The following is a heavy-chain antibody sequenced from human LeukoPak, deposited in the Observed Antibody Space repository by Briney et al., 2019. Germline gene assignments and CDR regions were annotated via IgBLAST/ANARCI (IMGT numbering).Heavy chain of an antibody. CDR1: GGSFSGYY. J-gene: IGHJ4*02. CDR3: ARTVAGRLDY. D-gene: IGHD6-6*01. CDR2: IYYSGST. Sequence: SETLSLTCAVYGGSFSGYYWSWIRQHPGKGLEWIGYIYYSGSTYYNPSLKSRVTMSVDTSKNQFSLKLSSVTAADTAEYYCARTVAGRLDYWGQGTLVTVSS. V-gene: IGHV4-31*11.